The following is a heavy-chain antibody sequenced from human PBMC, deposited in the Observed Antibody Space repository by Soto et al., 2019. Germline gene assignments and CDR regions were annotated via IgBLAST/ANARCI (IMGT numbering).Heavy chain of an antibody. CDR3: ARVDIVATIIDY. D-gene: IGHD5-12*01. V-gene: IGHV1-2*02. Sequence: ASVKVSCKASGYTFTGYYMHWVRQAPGQGLKWMGWINPNSGGTNYAQKFQGRVTMTRDTSISTAYMELSRLRSDDTAVYYCARVDIVATIIDYWGQGTLVTVSS. CDR2: INPNSGGT. J-gene: IGHJ4*02. CDR1: GYTFTGYY.